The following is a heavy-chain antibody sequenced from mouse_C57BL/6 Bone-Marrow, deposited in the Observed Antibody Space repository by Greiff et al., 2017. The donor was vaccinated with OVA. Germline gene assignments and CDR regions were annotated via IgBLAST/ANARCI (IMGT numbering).Heavy chain of an antibody. CDR3: TTYDYDEDWYFDV. V-gene: IGHV14-4*01. CDR2: IDPENGDT. D-gene: IGHD2-4*01. CDR1: GFNIKDAY. Sequence: VQLKESGAELVRPGASVKLSCTASGFNIKDAYMHWVKQRPEQGLEWIGWIDPENGDTEYASKFQGKATITADTSSNTAYLQLSSLTSEDTAVYYCTTYDYDEDWYFDVWGTGTTVTVSS. J-gene: IGHJ1*03.